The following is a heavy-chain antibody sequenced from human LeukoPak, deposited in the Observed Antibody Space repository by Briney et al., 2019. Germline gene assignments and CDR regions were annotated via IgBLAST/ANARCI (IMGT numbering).Heavy chain of an antibody. V-gene: IGHV3-53*01. CDR3: ATPKYTNGRLNY. J-gene: IGHJ4*02. CDR1: GFIVSNNY. D-gene: IGHD2-8*01. Sequence: PGGSLRLSCAASGFIVSNNYMSWVRQAPGKGLEWVSVLYNTGDTVYADSVKGRFTISRDNSKNTLYLQMSSLRTEDTAVYYCATPKYTNGRLNYWGQGALVTVS. CDR2: LYNTGDT.